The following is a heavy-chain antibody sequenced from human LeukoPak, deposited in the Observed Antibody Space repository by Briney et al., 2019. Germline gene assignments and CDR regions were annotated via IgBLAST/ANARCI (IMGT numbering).Heavy chain of an antibody. CDR1: GFTFSSYS. CDR2: ISSSSSYI. V-gene: IGHV3-21*01. CDR3: SKDQLLYDNWFDP. Sequence: PGGSLRLSCAASGFTFSSYSMNWVRQAPGKGLEGGSSISSSSSYIYYADSVKGRFTISRDNAKNSLYLPMNSLRAEDTAVYYCSKDQLLYDNWFDPWGQGTLVTVSS. J-gene: IGHJ5*02. D-gene: IGHD2-2*02.